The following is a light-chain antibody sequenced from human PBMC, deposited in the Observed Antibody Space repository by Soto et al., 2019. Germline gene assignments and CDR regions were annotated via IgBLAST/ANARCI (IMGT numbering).Light chain of an antibody. Sequence: QPVLTQPPSMSVAPGQKVTISCSGSSSNIGNNYVSWYQQLPGTAPKLLIYDNNKRPSGIPDRFSGFKSGTSATLSITGLQTGDEADYYCGTWDSSLNALFGGGTKLTVL. V-gene: IGLV1-51*01. CDR2: DNN. CDR1: SSNIGNNY. J-gene: IGLJ3*02. CDR3: GTWDSSLNAL.